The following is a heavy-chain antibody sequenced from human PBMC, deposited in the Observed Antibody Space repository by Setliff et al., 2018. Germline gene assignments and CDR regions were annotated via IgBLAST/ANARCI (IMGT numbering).Heavy chain of an antibody. CDR1: GYTFISYA. V-gene: IGHV1-3*03. CDR2: INPASGNT. CDR3: ARKGPNSSSHVFGY. Sequence: ASVKVSCKASGYTFISYALHWVRQAPGQRLQWMGWINPASGNTKYTQEFQGRVTITRDTSATTVYMELSSLRSDDMAVYYCARKGPNSSSHVFGYWGQGTLVTVSS. D-gene: IGHD3-16*01. J-gene: IGHJ4*02.